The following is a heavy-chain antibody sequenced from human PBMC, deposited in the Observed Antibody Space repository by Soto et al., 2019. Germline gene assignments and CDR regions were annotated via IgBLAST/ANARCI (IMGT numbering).Heavy chain of an antibody. CDR2: IIPIVGTA. D-gene: IGHD5-18*01. J-gene: IGHJ5*02. CDR1: GGTFSSYA. V-gene: IGHV1-69*12. CDR3: AKNTRGYSYGLLWFDP. Sequence: QVQLVQSGAEVKKPGSSVKVSCKASGGTFSSYAISWVRQAPGQGLEWMGGIIPIVGTANYAQKFQGRVTITADESTNTAYMELSSLRSEDTAVYYCAKNTRGYSYGLLWFDPWGQGTLVTVSS.